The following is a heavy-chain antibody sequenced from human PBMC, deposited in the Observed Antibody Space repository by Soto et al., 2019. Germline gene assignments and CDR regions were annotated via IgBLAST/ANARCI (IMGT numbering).Heavy chain of an antibody. V-gene: IGHV4-61*01. CDR2: IYNSGTT. Sequence: SETLSLTCTVSGDSVNSGTYYWSWIRQPPGKGLEWIGYIYNSGTTKYNPSLKSRVTISVDTSKNQFSLNLSSVTAADTAVYYCARVPDRWGQGTLVTVSS. CDR1: GDSVNSGTYY. J-gene: IGHJ5*02. CDR3: ARVPDR. D-gene: IGHD2-2*01.